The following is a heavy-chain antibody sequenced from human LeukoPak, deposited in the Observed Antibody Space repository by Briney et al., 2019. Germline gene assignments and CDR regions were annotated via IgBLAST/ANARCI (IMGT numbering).Heavy chain of an antibody. Sequence: ASVKVSCKASGYTFTSYGISCVRQAPGQGLEWMVWISAYNGNTNYTQTPQVKVTMKTDTSTTTAHMERRRLRSDDTAVYYLARVRHYYDSSGYPPFDSWGQGTLVTVSS. CDR3: ARVRHYYDSSGYPPFDS. V-gene: IGHV1-18*01. J-gene: IGHJ4*02. CDR2: ISAYNGNT. D-gene: IGHD3-22*01. CDR1: GYTFTSYG.